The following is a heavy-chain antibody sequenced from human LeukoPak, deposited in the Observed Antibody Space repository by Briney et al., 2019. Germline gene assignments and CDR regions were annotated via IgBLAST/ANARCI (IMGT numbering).Heavy chain of an antibody. CDR2: ISGSGGST. V-gene: IGHV3-23*01. D-gene: IGHD4-17*01. Sequence: GGSLRLSCAASGFTFSSYAMSWVRQAPGKGLEWVSAISGSGGSTYYADSVKGRFTISRGNSKNTLYLQMNSLRAEDTAVYYCAGTVTTRSEYFQHWGQGTLVTVSS. CDR1: GFTFSSYA. J-gene: IGHJ1*01. CDR3: AGTVTTRSEYFQH.